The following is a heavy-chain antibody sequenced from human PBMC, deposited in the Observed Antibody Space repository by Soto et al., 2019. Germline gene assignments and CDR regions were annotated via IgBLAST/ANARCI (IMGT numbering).Heavy chain of an antibody. CDR1: GFTFINYS. Sequence: EVQLVESGGGLVQRGGSLRLSCAASGFTFINYSMNWVRQAPGKGLEWVSYISTTSTTMYYADSVKGRFTISRDNAKNSLYLQMNSLRDEDTAVYYCARDVRGYSFGYFDYWGQGTLVTVSS. CDR3: ARDVRGYSFGYFDY. CDR2: ISTTSTTM. D-gene: IGHD5-18*01. V-gene: IGHV3-48*02. J-gene: IGHJ4*02.